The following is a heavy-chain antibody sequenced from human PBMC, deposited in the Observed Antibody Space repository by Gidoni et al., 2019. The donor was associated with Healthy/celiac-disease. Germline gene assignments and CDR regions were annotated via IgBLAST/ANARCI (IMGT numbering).Heavy chain of an antibody. Sequence: QVQLQESGPGLVKPSETLSLTCTVSGGSISSYYWSWIRQPPGKGLEWIGYIYYSGRTNYNPSLKSRITISVDTSKNQFSLKLSSVTAADTAVYYCAREAGGDYAFDIWGQGTMVTVSS. CDR3: AREAGGDYAFDI. V-gene: IGHV4-59*01. J-gene: IGHJ3*02. D-gene: IGHD6-19*01. CDR1: GGSISSYY. CDR2: IYYSGRT.